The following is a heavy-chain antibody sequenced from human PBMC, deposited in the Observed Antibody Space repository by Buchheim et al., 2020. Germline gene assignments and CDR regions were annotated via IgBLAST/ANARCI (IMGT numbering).Heavy chain of an antibody. Sequence: QVQLQGSGPGLVKPSETLSLTCTVSGGSISSYYWSWIRQPPGKGLEWIGYIYYSGSTNYNPSLKSRVTISVDTSKNQFSLKLSSVTAADTAVYYCARLRRRYSSSPFDYWGQGTL. V-gene: IGHV4-59*08. CDR3: ARLRRRYSSSPFDY. J-gene: IGHJ4*02. D-gene: IGHD6-6*01. CDR1: GGSISSYY. CDR2: IYYSGST.